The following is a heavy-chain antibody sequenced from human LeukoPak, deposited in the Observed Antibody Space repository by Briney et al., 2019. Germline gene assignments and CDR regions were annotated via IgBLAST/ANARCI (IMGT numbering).Heavy chain of an antibody. D-gene: IGHD1-26*01. J-gene: IGHJ4*02. V-gene: IGHV4-4*02. CDR2: IYHSGST. CDR3: ARDPPYNSGGRN. CDR1: GGSISSSNW. Sequence: SETLSLTCAVSGGSISSSNWWSWIRQPPGKGLEWIGEIYHSGSTNYNPSLKSRVTILVDTSKNQFSLKLSSVTAADTAVYYCARDPPYNSGGRNWGQGTLVTVSS.